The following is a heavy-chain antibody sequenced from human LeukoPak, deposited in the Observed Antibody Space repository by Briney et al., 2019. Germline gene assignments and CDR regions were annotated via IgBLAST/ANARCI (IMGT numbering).Heavy chain of an antibody. Sequence: GGSLRLSCAASGFTFSSYAMSWVRQAQGKGLEWVSSVSGSGGYTYYAGSVKGRFTISRDNSKNTLYLQMNSLRAEDTAIYYCAKDRPNYYDSSGHYYRRDGDYWGQGTLVTVSS. V-gene: IGHV3-23*01. J-gene: IGHJ4*02. CDR2: VSGSGGYT. CDR3: AKDRPNYYDSSGHYYRRDGDY. CDR1: GFTFSSYA. D-gene: IGHD3-22*01.